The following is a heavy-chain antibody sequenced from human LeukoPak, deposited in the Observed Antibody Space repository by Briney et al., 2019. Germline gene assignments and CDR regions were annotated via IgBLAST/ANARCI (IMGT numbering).Heavy chain of an antibody. V-gene: IGHV1-69*05. CDR3: AVTWPLGYYYFDY. CDR1: GGTFSSYD. Sequence: SVKVSCKASGGTFSSYDISWVRQAPGQGLEWMGRIIPIFGTANYAQKFQGRVTITTDESTSTAYMELSSLRSGDTAVYYCAVTWPLGYYYFDYWGQGTLVTVSS. J-gene: IGHJ4*02. D-gene: IGHD7-27*01. CDR2: IIPIFGTA.